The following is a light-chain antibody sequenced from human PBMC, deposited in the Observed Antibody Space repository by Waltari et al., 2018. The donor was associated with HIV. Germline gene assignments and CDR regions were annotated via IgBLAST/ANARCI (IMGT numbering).Light chain of an antibody. CDR1: RSNTGPNP. J-gene: IGLJ2*01. Sequence: QSVLPQPPSASGTPGQRVTISCSGGRSNTGPNPVFCSQHLPGTAPKVLIYPTTQRPSGVPGRFSGSKSGTSAYLAISGLQSEDEADYYCAAWDDSLNGHLVFGGGTKLTVL. V-gene: IGLV1-44*01. CDR2: PTT. CDR3: AAWDDSLNGHLV.